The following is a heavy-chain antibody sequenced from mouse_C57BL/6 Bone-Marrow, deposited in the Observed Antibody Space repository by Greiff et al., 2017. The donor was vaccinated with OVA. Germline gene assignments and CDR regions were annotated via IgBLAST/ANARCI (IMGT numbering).Heavy chain of an antibody. V-gene: IGHV2-9-1*01. CDR3: ARAWDGAMDY. D-gene: IGHD4-1*01. J-gene: IGHJ4*01. CDR1: GFSLTSYA. CDR2: IWTGGGT. Sequence: VKLVESGPGLVAPSQTLSITCTVSGFSLTSYAISWVRQPPGKGLEWLGVIWTGGGTNYNSALKSRLSISKDNSKSQVFLKRNSLQTDDTARYYCARAWDGAMDYWGEGTSVTVSS.